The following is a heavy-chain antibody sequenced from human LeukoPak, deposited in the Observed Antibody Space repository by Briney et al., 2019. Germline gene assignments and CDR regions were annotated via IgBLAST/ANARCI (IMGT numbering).Heavy chain of an antibody. D-gene: IGHD4/OR15-4a*01. CDR1: GASMISNNW. CDR2: IYHSGSP. J-gene: IGHJ3*02. V-gene: IGHV4-4*02. CDR3: ASSPPDYAELPFDI. Sequence: PSGTLSLTCAVSGASMISNNWWNWFRQSPGKGLEWIGEIYHSGSPNYNPSLKSRVTISVDKSKNEYSLILTSVTAADTAVYYCASSPPDYAELPFDIWGQGTMVTVSS.